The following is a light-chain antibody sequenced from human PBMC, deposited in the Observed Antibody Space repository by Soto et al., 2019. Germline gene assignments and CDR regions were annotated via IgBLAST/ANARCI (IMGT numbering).Light chain of an antibody. CDR2: DAS. CDR1: QSISRW. J-gene: IGKJ5*01. CDR3: QQDNTFST. Sequence: DIQITQSPSTLSASVGDRVTITCRASQSISRWLAWYQQKPGKAPQALIYDASSLKSGVPSRFSGNGSGTEFTLTISSLPPDDFATYYCQQDNTFSTFGQGTRLEIK. V-gene: IGKV1-5*01.